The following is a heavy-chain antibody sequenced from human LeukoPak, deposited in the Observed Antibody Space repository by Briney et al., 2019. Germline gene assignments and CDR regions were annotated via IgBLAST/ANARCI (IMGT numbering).Heavy chain of an antibody. CDR3: AREGLTYCYGMDV. V-gene: IGHV3-74*01. D-gene: IGHD3/OR15-3a*01. CDR2: INSDGSST. CDR1: GFTLSSHW. J-gene: IGHJ6*02. Sequence: GGSLRLSCAAYGFTLSSHWMHWVRQAPGKGLVWVSRINSDGSSTSYADSVKGRFTISRDNAKNTLYLQMNSLRAEDTAVYFCAREGLTYCYGMDVWGQGTTVTVSS.